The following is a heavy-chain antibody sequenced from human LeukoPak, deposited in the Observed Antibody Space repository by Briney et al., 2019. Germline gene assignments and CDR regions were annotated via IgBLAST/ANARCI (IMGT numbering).Heavy chain of an antibody. CDR1: GYTFTAYY. Sequence: GASVKVSRKASGYTFTAYYMHWVRQAPGQGLEWMGWINPNSGGTNYAQMFQGRVTMTRDTSISTAYMELSRLRSDDTAVYYCASGIVVAGTTGFDYWGQGTQVTVSS. CDR3: ASGIVVAGTTGFDY. V-gene: IGHV1-2*02. D-gene: IGHD6-19*01. J-gene: IGHJ4*02. CDR2: INPNSGGT.